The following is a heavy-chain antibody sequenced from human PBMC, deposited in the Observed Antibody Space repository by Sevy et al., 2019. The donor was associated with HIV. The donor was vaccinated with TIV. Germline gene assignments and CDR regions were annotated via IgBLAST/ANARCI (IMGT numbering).Heavy chain of an antibody. CDR2: ISSSSTI. D-gene: IGHD6-6*01. CDR1: GFTFSSYS. CDR3: ATVSSSSVEGYFQH. J-gene: IGHJ1*01. Sequence: GGSLRLSCAASGFTFSSYSMNWVRQAPGKGLEWVSYISSSSTIYYADSVKGRFTISRDNAKNSLYLQMNSLRAEDTAVYYCATVSSSSVEGYFQHWGQGTLVTVSS. V-gene: IGHV3-48*01.